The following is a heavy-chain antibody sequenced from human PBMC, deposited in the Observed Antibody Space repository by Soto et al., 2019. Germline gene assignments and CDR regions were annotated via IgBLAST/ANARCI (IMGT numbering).Heavy chain of an antibody. D-gene: IGHD2-2*03. CDR2: IYYSGST. V-gene: IGHV4-31*03. CDR1: GGSISSGGYY. J-gene: IGHJ4*02. CDR3: ARTGERWILGYYFDY. Sequence: QVQLQESGPGLVKPSQTLSLTCTVSGGSISSGGYYWSWIRQHPGKGLEWIGYIYYSGSTYYNPSLKSRVTISVDTSKNQFSMKLSSVTAADTAVYYCARTGERWILGYYFDYWGQGTLVTVSS.